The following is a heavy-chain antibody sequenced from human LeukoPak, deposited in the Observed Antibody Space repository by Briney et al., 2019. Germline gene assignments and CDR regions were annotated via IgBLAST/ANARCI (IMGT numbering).Heavy chain of an antibody. J-gene: IGHJ4*02. Sequence: GGSLRLSCSASGFTFSTYAMHWVRQAPGKGLEYVSAISNNGGSTYYADSVKGRFTISRDNAKNTVFLQMNSLRAEDTAVYYCALPLRDGDFYFDYWGQGALVTVSS. CDR1: GFTFSTYA. CDR3: ALPLRDGDFYFDY. CDR2: ISNNGGST. D-gene: IGHD4-17*01. V-gene: IGHV3-64*04.